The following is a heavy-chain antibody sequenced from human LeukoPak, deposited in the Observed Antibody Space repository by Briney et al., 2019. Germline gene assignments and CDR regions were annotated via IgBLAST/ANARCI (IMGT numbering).Heavy chain of an antibody. Sequence: SETLSFTCAVSGGSITSGRYYWGWIRQPPGKGLEWIGSIYYSGSTSYNPSLKSRVTISVDTSKNQFSLRLSSVTAADTAVYYCATNTRDTAFDYWGPGTLVTVSS. CDR3: ATNTRDTAFDY. V-gene: IGHV4-39*01. J-gene: IGHJ4*02. CDR2: IYYSGST. CDR1: GGSITSGRYY. D-gene: IGHD2-2*02.